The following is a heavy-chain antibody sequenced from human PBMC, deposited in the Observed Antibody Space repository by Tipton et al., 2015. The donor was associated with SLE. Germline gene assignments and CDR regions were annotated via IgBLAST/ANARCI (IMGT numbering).Heavy chain of an antibody. J-gene: IGHJ3*02. D-gene: IGHD4-17*01. CDR1: GFTFSNYW. CDR2: IRNKAHSYTT. Sequence: SLRLSCAASGFTFSNYWVTWVRRTPGKGLEWVGRIRNKAHSYTTEYAASVRGRFSISRDDSKNEVYLQMNSLETDDTAVYYCARGSTVTIDAFDIWGQGTMVTVSS. CDR3: ARGSTVTIDAFDI. V-gene: IGHV3-72*01.